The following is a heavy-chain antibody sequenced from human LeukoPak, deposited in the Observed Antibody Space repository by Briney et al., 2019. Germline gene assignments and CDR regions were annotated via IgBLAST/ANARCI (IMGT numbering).Heavy chain of an antibody. D-gene: IGHD3-22*01. CDR1: GGSISSYY. V-gene: IGHV4-59*01. Sequence: PSETLSLTCAVSGGSISSYYWSRIRQPPGKGLEWIGYIYYSGSTNYNPSLTSRVTISVDTSKNQFSLKLSSVTAADTAVYYCARGNYYYDSSIYNWFDPWGQGTLVTVSS. J-gene: IGHJ5*02. CDR2: IYYSGST. CDR3: ARGNYYYDSSIYNWFDP.